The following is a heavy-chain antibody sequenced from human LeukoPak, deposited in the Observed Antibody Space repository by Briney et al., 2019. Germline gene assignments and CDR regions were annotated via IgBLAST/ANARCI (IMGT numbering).Heavy chain of an antibody. CDR3: ARASLVLH. CDR1: GFTVSSDY. CDR2: IYGGGTT. V-gene: IGHV3-66*01. Sequence: GGSLRLSCAASGFTVSSDYMSGVRQAPGKGLEWVTDIYGGGTTYQAESVRGRITISRDNYKNTLYLQMNSPRAEDTAVYYCARASLVLHWGQGTLVSVSS. D-gene: IGHD3-10*01. J-gene: IGHJ4*02.